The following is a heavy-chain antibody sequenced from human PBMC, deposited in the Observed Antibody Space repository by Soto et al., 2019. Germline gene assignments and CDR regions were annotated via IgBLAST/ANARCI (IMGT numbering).Heavy chain of an antibody. CDR1: GTFISYGGYS. V-gene: IGHV4-30-2*01. CDR2: IYHSGST. Sequence: QLQLQESGSGLVKPSQTLSLTCTVSGTFISYGGYSWSWIRQPPGKGLEWIGYIYHSGSTYYNPSLNCRVTVSVATSKYQCSVKLNSVTAADTAVSYCARGRGRGGFDYWGQGTLVTVSS. CDR3: ARGRGRGGFDY. J-gene: IGHJ4*02. D-gene: IGHD3-16*01.